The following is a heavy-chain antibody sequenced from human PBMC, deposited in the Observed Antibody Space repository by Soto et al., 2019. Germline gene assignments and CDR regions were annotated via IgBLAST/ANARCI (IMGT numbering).Heavy chain of an antibody. CDR3: AVAAVREILTEQSSEMAV. V-gene: IGHV1-69*01. CDR1: GGTLSDYA. Sequence: QVQLVQSGAEVKNPGSSVKVSCKASGGTLSDYAVSWVRQARGQGLEWMGGIMPTVDSANYAQKFQGRLTITADESTSTANMELNSLTADYTAIYYCAVAAVREILTEQSSEMAVWGQGTTVTVSS. D-gene: IGHD3-10*01. J-gene: IGHJ6*02. CDR2: IMPTVDSA.